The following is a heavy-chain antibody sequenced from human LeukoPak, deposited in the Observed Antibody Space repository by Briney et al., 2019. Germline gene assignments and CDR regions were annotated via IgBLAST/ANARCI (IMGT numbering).Heavy chain of an antibody. D-gene: IGHD4-23*01. CDR3: ARSTNYGGNVNFDY. V-gene: IGHV1-24*01. CDR2: FDPEDGET. J-gene: IGHJ4*02. CDR1: GYTLTELS. Sequence: ASVKVSCKVSGYTLTELSMHWVRQAPGKGLEWMGGFDPEDGETIYAQKFQGRVTMTEDTSTDTAYMELSRLRSDDTAVYSCARSTNYGGNVNFDYWGQGSLVTVSS.